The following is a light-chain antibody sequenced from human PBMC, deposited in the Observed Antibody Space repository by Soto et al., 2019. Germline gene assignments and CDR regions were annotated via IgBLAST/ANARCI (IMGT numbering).Light chain of an antibody. CDR1: QSVSSN. CDR3: QQYNNWPLT. CDR2: GAS. V-gene: IGKV3-15*01. J-gene: IGKJ4*01. Sequence: EIVMTQSPSTLSVSPGERATLSCRASQSVSSNLAWYQQKPGQAPRLLIYGASTRATGIPARFSGSGSWTEFTLTISSLQSKDFAVYYCQQYNNWPLTFGGGTKVEIK.